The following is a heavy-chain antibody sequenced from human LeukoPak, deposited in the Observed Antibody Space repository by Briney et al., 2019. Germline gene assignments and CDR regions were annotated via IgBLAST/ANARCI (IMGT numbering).Heavy chain of an antibody. V-gene: IGHV4-38-2*02. CDR2: IYHSGST. CDR3: AGVGGSSRTGGWFDP. J-gene: IGHJ5*02. D-gene: IGHD6-13*01. CDR1: GYSISSGYY. Sequence: SETLSLTCTVSGYSISSGYYWGWIRQPPGKGLEWIGSIYHSGSTNYNPSLKSRVTISVDKSKNQFSLKLSSVTAADTAVYYCAGVGGSSRTGGWFDPWGQGTLVTVSS.